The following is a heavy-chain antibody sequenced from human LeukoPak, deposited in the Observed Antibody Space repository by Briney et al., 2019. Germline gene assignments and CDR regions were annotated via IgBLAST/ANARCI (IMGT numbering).Heavy chain of an antibody. CDR2: IYTSGST. V-gene: IGHV4-61*02. D-gene: IGHD2-15*01. CDR3: ARDRFCSGGSCHNTFDY. CDR1: GGSISSGSYY. J-gene: IGHJ4*02. Sequence: SQTLSLTCTASGGSISSGSYYWSWIRQPAGKGLEWIGRIYTSGSTNYNPSLKSRVTISVDMSKNQFSLKLISVTAADTAVYYCARDRFCSGGSCHNTFDYWGQGTLVTVSS.